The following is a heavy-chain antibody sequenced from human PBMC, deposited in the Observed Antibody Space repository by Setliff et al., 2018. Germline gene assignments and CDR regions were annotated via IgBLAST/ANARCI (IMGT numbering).Heavy chain of an antibody. CDR3: ARRYCSSTSCHNGDAFDI. V-gene: IGHV4-38-2*01. CDR1: GYSISSSYN. Sequence: SLTCAVSGYSISSSYNWGWIRQPPGKGLEWIGSFSHGGNTYYNPSLKSRVTISVDTSKNQFSLKLSSVTATDAAVYYCARRYCSSTSCHNGDAFDIWGQGTMVTVS. D-gene: IGHD2-2*01. CDR2: FSHGGNT. J-gene: IGHJ3*02.